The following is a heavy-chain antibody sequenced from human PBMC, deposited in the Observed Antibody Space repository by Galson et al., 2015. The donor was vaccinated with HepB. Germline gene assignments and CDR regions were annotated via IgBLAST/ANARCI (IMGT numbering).Heavy chain of an antibody. CDR1: GYTFTSYD. D-gene: IGHD1-7*01. V-gene: IGHV1-8*01. CDR3: ARGAPTGTTIDY. CDR2: MNPNSGNT. J-gene: IGHJ4*02. Sequence: SVKVSCKASGYTFTSYDINWVRQATGQGLEWMGWMNPNSGNTGYAQKFQGRVTMTRNTSISTAYMELSSLRSEDTAVYYCARGAPTGTTIDYWGQGTLVTASS.